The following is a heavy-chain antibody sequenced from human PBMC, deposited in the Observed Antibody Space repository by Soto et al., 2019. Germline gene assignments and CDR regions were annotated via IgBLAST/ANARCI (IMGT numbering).Heavy chain of an antibody. V-gene: IGHV1-18*01. Sequence: QVQLVQSGAEVKKPGASVKVSCKASGYTFTSYGISWVRQAPGQGLEWMGWISSLTGDTNYAQNLQGRVTMTTDTSTSTAYMELRSLTSDDTAVYYCARDISYGSGTSYGYWGQGTRVTVSS. CDR1: GYTFTSYG. J-gene: IGHJ4*02. CDR2: ISSLTGDT. D-gene: IGHD3-10*01. CDR3: ARDISYGSGTSYGY.